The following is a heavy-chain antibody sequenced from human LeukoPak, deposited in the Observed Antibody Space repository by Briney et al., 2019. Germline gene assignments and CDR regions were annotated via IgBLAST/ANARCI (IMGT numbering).Heavy chain of an antibody. D-gene: IGHD3-10*01. Sequence: GGSLRLSCATSGFTFRHYAMHWVRQAPGKGLEWVTVISYDGFNQYYTDSVKGRFTISRDNFKNTLYLQMNSLTFEDTAVYYCATAPYYGSGSYNGEDYWGQGTLVTVSS. CDR3: ATAPYYGSGSYNGEDY. CDR2: ISYDGFNQ. V-gene: IGHV3-30*04. CDR1: GFTFRHYA. J-gene: IGHJ4*02.